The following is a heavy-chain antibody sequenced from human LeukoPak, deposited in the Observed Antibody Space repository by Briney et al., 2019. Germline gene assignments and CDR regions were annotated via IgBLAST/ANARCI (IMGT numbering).Heavy chain of an antibody. Sequence: AETLSLTCAVYGGSFSGYYWSWIRQPPGKGLEWIGEINHSGSTNYNPSLKSRVTISVDTSKNQFSLKLSSVTDADTAVYYCARGSRWLVRWYFDLWGRGTLVTVSS. CDR3: ARGSRWLVRWYFDL. V-gene: IGHV4-34*01. J-gene: IGHJ2*01. CDR1: GGSFSGYY. D-gene: IGHD6-19*01. CDR2: INHSGST.